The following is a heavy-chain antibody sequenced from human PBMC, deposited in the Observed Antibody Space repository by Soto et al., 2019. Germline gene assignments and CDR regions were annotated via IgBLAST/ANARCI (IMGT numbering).Heavy chain of an antibody. J-gene: IGHJ4*02. CDR2: ISYSGTTT. CDR1: GFTFSNHA. V-gene: IGHV3-23*01. Sequence: EVQLLESGGGLVQPEGSLRLSCAASGFTFSNHAMSWVRQAPGKGLEWVSAISYSGTTTYYAESVKGRFTISRDNSKNTLYLQMNSLRVEDTAIYYCAKRFTLFGEVKLSPDFDYWGQGTLVTVSS. D-gene: IGHD3-3*01. CDR3: AKRFTLFGEVKLSPDFDY.